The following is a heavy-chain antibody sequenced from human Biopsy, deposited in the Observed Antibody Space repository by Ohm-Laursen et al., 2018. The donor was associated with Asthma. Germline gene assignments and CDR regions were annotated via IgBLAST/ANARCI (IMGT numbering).Heavy chain of an antibody. CDR2: VYYSGTT. J-gene: IGHJ3*02. CDR3: ARERVTMTDKVIRAFDI. V-gene: IGHV4-61*08. D-gene: IGHD2-21*02. CDR1: GGSVSSRGYY. Sequence: SETLSLTCSISGGSVSSRGYYWSWFRQPPGKGPEWIGFVYYSGTTNHNPSLTSRVTMTVDTSQNQFSLKLTSVTAADTAVYYCARERVTMTDKVIRAFDIWGQGTLVSVSS.